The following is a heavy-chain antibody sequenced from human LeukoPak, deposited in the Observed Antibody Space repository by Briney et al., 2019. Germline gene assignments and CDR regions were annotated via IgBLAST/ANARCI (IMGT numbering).Heavy chain of an antibody. D-gene: IGHD3-22*01. V-gene: IGHV4-59*01. CDR1: GGSISSDY. CDR3: ARGPVTYYYDRSGNDAFDI. J-gene: IGHJ3*02. CDR2: IYYSGST. Sequence: PSETLSLTCTVSGGSISSDYWSWIRQPPGKGLEWIGYIYYSGSTNYNPSLKSRVTISVDTSKNQFSLKLSSVTAADTAVYYCARGPVTYYYDRSGNDAFDIWGQGTMVTVSS.